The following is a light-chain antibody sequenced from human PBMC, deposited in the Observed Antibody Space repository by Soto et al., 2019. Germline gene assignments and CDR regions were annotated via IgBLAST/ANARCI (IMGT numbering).Light chain of an antibody. CDR3: QQYSSFSRT. CDR1: QTISTW. V-gene: IGKV1-5*01. CDR2: DAS. Sequence: EIQMTQSASTLSAYVGDRVTITCRASQTISTWLAWYQQKPGKAPELLIYDASTLESGVPSRFSGSGSGTEFSLTISSLQPDDFATFYCQQYSSFSRTFGQGTKVDIK. J-gene: IGKJ1*01.